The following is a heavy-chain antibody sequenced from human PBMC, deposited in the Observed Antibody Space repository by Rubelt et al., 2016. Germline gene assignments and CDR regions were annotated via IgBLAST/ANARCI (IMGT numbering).Heavy chain of an antibody. CDR2: ISAYNGNQ. Sequence: QVQLVQSGAEVKKPGASVKVSCKASGYTFTSYGISWVRQAPGQGLEWMGWISAYNGNQNYAQKLHGRVTRTTDTSTSTAYMWRRSLRSDDTAVYYCARDLPPFRRYNWNFPLDYWGQGTLVTVSS. CDR3: ARDLPPFRRYNWNFPLDY. CDR1: GYTFTSYG. J-gene: IGHJ4*02. D-gene: IGHD1-7*01. V-gene: IGHV1-18*01.